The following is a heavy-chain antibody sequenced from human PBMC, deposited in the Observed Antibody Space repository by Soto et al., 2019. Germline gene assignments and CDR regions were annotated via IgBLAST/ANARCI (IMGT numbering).Heavy chain of an antibody. CDR1: GGSISSGDYY. J-gene: IGHJ4*02. Sequence: SETLSLTCTVSGGSISSGDYYWSWIRQPPGKGLEWIGYIYYSGSTYYNPSLKSRVTISVDTSKNRFSLKLSSVTAADTAVYYCARGGYDFWSGVDYWGQGTLVTVSS. CDR3: ARGGYDFWSGVDY. CDR2: IYYSGST. V-gene: IGHV4-30-4*01. D-gene: IGHD3-3*01.